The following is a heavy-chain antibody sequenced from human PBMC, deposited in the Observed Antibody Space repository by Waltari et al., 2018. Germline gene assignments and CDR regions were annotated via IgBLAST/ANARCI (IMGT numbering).Heavy chain of an antibody. J-gene: IGHJ4*02. CDR3: AKGSRGYTNYFFDS. D-gene: IGHD3-16*02. V-gene: IGHV3-30*02. CDR2: TRFDGINK. Sequence: QVFLVESGGGVVQPGDSLRLSCVSSGFNFNIYGMHWVRQAPGKGLEWVAFTRFDGINKHYADSVKGRFTISRDNIKNTLYLQMNSLRCEDSAIYYCAKGSRGYTNYFFDSWGQGTLVSVSS. CDR1: GFNFNIYG.